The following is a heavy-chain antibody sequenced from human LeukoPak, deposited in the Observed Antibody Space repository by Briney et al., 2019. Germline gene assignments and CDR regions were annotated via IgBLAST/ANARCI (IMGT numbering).Heavy chain of an antibody. D-gene: IGHD1-26*01. Sequence: SETLSLTCTVSGGSISSCSYYWGWIRQPPGKGLEWIGSIYYSGSTYYNPSLKSRVTISVDTSKNQFSLKLSSVTAADTAVYYCARQGPRGATTFFDYWGQGTLVTVSS. CDR3: ARQGPRGATTFFDY. CDR2: IYYSGST. V-gene: IGHV4-39*01. CDR1: GGSISSCSYY. J-gene: IGHJ4*02.